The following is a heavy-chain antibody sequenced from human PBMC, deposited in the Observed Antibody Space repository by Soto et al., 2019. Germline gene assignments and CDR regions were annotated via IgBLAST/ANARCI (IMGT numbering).Heavy chain of an antibody. CDR3: AKDSPLASGSSDY. V-gene: IGHV4-30-2*01. Sequence: SETLSLTCAVSGGSISSGGYSWSWIRQPPGKGLEWIGYIYHSGSTYYADSVKGRFTISRDNSKNTLYLQMNSLRAEDTAVYYCAKDSPLASGSSDYWGQGTLVTVSS. J-gene: IGHJ4*02. CDR2: IYHSGST. CDR1: GGSISSGGYS. D-gene: IGHD1-26*01.